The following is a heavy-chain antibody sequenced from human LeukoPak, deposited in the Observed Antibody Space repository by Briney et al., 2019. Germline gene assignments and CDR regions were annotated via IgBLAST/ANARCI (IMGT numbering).Heavy chain of an antibody. CDR2: IYPGDSDT. V-gene: IGHV5-51*01. Sequence: GESLKISCKGSGYSFTSYWIGWVRQMPGKGLEWMGIIYPGDSDTRYSPSYQGQVTISADKSISTAYLQWSSLKASDSAVYYCARQYCSGGSCQRPDAFDIWGQGTMVTVSS. CDR1: GYSFTSYW. CDR3: ARQYCSGGSCQRPDAFDI. D-gene: IGHD2-15*01. J-gene: IGHJ3*02.